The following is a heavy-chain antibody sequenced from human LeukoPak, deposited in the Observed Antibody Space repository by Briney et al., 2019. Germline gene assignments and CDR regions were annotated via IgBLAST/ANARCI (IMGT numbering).Heavy chain of an antibody. Sequence: SGTLSLTCAVSGGSISSSNWWSWVRQPPGKGLEWIGEIYHSGSTNYNPSLKSRVTISVDKSKNQFSLKLSSVTAADTAVYYCARDRGNDYGDYEPRYFDYWGQGTLVTVSS. CDR1: GGSISSSNW. V-gene: IGHV4-4*02. CDR3: ARDRGNDYGDYEPRYFDY. D-gene: IGHD4-17*01. J-gene: IGHJ4*02. CDR2: IYHSGST.